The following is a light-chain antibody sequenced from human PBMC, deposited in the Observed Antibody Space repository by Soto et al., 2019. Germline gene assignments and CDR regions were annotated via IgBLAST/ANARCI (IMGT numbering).Light chain of an antibody. J-gene: IGKJ1*01. CDR2: DAS. V-gene: IGKV3-11*01. CDR3: QQRSNWPPWT. CDR1: QSVSSY. Sequence: EIVLTQSPATLSLSPGERATVSCRASQSVSSYLAWYQQNPGQAPRLLIYDASNMATGSPARFSGSGSGTDFTLTISGLEPEDFAVYYCQQRSNWPPWTFGQGTNVEVK.